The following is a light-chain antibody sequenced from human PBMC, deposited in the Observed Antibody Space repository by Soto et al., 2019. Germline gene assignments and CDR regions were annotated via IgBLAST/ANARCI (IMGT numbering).Light chain of an antibody. CDR3: QQRYNWPPIT. Sequence: EIVLTQSPATLSLSPGERATLSCRASQSIGSYLAWYQQKPGQAPRLLIYGASLRATGIPASFSGSGSGTDFTLTISSLEPEDFAVYYCQQRYNWPPITFGQGTRLEIK. CDR2: GAS. V-gene: IGKV3-11*01. CDR1: QSIGSY. J-gene: IGKJ5*01.